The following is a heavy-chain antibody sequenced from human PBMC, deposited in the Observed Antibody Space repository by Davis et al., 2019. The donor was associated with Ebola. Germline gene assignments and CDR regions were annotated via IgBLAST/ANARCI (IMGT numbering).Heavy chain of an antibody. J-gene: IGHJ3*02. D-gene: IGHD2-2*01. CDR3: ARTRYCSSTSCYYDAFDI. CDR1: GFTVSSNY. Sequence: GESLKISCAASGFTVSSNYMSWVRQAPGKGLEWVSVIYSGGNTYYADSVKGRFTMSRDNSKNTLYLQMNSLRAEDTAVYYCARTRYCSSTSCYYDAFDIWGQGTMVTVSS. V-gene: IGHV3-53*01. CDR2: IYSGGNT.